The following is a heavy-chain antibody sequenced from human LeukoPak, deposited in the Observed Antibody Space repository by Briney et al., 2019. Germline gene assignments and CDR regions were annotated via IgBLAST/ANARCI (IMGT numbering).Heavy chain of an antibody. J-gene: IGHJ3*02. D-gene: IGHD3-22*01. CDR2: INWNSDNI. CDR3: ARASYYYDTTGLGAVDI. Sequence: PGRSLRLSYAASGFTFNDHAMYWVRQAPGKGLEWVSGINWNSDNIGYADSVRGRFTISRDDAKNSLFLQMNSLRVEDTALYYCARASYYYDTTGLGAVDIWGQGTMVTVSS. V-gene: IGHV3-9*01. CDR1: GFTFNDHA.